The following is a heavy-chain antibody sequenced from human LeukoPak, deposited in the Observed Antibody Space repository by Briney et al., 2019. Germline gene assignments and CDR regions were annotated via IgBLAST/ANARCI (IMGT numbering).Heavy chain of an antibody. Sequence: KPSETLSLTCTASGGSISSYYWSWIRQPPGKGLEWIGYIYYSGSTNYNPSLKSRVTISVDTSKNQFSLKLSSVTAADTAVYYCARAMVNYDILTGRSVWFDPWGQGTLVTVSS. D-gene: IGHD3-9*01. V-gene: IGHV4-59*01. CDR3: ARAMVNYDILTGRSVWFDP. J-gene: IGHJ5*02. CDR2: IYYSGST. CDR1: GGSISSYY.